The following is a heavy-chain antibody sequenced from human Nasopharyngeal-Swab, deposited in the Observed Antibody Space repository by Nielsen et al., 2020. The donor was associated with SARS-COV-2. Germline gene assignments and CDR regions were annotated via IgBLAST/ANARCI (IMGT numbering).Heavy chain of an antibody. J-gene: IGHJ4*02. Sequence: GESLKISCAASGLTFRDAWMSWVRQAPGKGLEWIAHIKSKPDGGTTDYAAPVQGRFTISRDDSESTLFLQMNSLKTEDTGIYYCTTKGRDGIISLNQTHWGRGTLVTVSS. D-gene: IGHD5-24*01. CDR2: IKSKPDGGTT. CDR1: GLTFRDAW. CDR3: TTKGRDGIISLNQTH. V-gene: IGHV3-15*01.